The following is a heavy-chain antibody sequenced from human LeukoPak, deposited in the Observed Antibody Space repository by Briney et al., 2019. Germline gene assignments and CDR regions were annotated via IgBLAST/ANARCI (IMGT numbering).Heavy chain of an antibody. CDR1: GGSFSGYY. D-gene: IGHD6-13*01. CDR3: ARGPPYSSSWSRYYYYYGMDV. Sequence: SETLSLTCAVYGGSFSGYYWSWIRQPPGKGLEWIGEINHSGSTNYNPSLKSRVTISVDTSKNRFSLKLSSVTAADTAVYYCARGPPYSSSWSRYYYYYGMDVWGQGTTVTVSS. V-gene: IGHV4-34*01. J-gene: IGHJ6*02. CDR2: INHSGST.